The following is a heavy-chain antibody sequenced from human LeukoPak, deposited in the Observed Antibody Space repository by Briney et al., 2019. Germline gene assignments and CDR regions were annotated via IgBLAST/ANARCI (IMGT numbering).Heavy chain of an antibody. CDR2: INPNSGGT. CDR1: GGTFSSYA. D-gene: IGHD5-18*01. J-gene: IGHJ4*02. CDR3: ARASGYSYGSYFDY. Sequence: ASVKVSCKASGGTFSSYAISWVRQAPGQGLEWLGWINPNSGGTKYAQKFQGRVTMTRDPSISTAYMELSRLKSDDTAVYYCARASGYSYGSYFDYWGQGTLVTVSS. V-gene: IGHV1-2*02.